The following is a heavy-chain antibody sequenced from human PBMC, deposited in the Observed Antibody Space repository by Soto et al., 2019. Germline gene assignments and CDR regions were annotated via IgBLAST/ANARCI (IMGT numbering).Heavy chain of an antibody. Sequence: LRLSCAASGFTFSSYGMHWVRQAPGKGLEWVAVISYDGSNKYYADSVKGRFTISRDNSKNTLYLQMNSLRAEDTAVYYCAKGYYDFWTAHDAFDIWGQGTMVTVSS. J-gene: IGHJ3*02. D-gene: IGHD3-3*01. CDR3: AKGYYDFWTAHDAFDI. CDR1: GFTFSSYG. CDR2: ISYDGSNK. V-gene: IGHV3-30*18.